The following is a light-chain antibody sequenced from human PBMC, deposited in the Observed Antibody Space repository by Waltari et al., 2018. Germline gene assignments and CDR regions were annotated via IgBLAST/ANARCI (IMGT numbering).Light chain of an antibody. CDR2: KAS. V-gene: IGKV1-5*03. CDR1: QSISSW. Sequence: DIQMTQSPSTLSASVGDRVTITCRASQSISSWLARYQQKPGKAPKLLIYKASSLESGVPSRFSGSGSGTEFTLTISSLQPDDFATYYCQQYGTFGQGTKVEIK. CDR3: QQYGT. J-gene: IGKJ1*01.